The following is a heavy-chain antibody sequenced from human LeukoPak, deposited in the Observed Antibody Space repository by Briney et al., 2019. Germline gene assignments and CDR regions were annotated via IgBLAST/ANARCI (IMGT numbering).Heavy chain of an antibody. CDR3: ARNEGYSSSWTPFDY. Sequence: GGSLRLSCTASGFTFSDHYMDWVRQAPGKGLEWVGRTRDKANSYTTEYAASVKGRFTISRDDSKNSVYLQMNSLKTEDTATYYCARNEGYSSSWTPFDYWGQGTLVTVSS. V-gene: IGHV3-72*01. J-gene: IGHJ4*02. CDR1: GFTFSDHY. CDR2: TRDKANSYTT. D-gene: IGHD6-13*01.